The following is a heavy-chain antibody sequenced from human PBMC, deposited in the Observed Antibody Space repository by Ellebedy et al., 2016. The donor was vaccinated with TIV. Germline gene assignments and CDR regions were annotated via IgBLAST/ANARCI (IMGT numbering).Heavy chain of an antibody. CDR1: GFTLGSYD. D-gene: IGHD6-13*01. V-gene: IGHV3-23*01. J-gene: IGHJ5*02. CDR2: ISANGEIT. Sequence: GESLKISCAASGFTLGSYDMSWVRQAPGKGLEWVSGISANGEITYYADSVKGRFTISRDNSKSTLYLQMNSLRAEDTAVYYCAKAEPYGTTWYRRISWGQGTLVTVSS. CDR3: AKAEPYGTTWYRRIS.